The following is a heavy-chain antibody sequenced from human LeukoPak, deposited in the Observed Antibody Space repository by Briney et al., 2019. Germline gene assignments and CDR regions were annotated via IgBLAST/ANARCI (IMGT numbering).Heavy chain of an antibody. V-gene: IGHV1-8*01. J-gene: IGHJ5*02. Sequence: ASVKVSCKASGYTFTSYDINWVRQATGQGLEWMGWMNPNSGNTGYAQKFQGRVTMTRNTSISTAYMELSSLRSGDTAVYYCARGRPDANWFDPWGQGTLVTVSS. CDR1: GYTFTSYD. CDR2: MNPNSGNT. CDR3: ARGRPDANWFDP. D-gene: IGHD1-14*01.